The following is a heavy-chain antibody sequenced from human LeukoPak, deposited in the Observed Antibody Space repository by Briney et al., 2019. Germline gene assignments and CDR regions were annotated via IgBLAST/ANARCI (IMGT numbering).Heavy chain of an antibody. CDR3: ARDRGSSGRLGRFDN. Sequence: GRSLRLSCAASGFTLSTYWMTWVRQAPGKGLEWVANIKQDGSEKYYVDSVKGRFTISRDNAKKLLYLQMNSLRVEDTAVYYCARDRGSSGRLGRFDNWGQGTLVTVSP. CDR2: IKQDGSEK. J-gene: IGHJ4*02. D-gene: IGHD6-19*01. V-gene: IGHV3-7*01. CDR1: GFTLSTYW.